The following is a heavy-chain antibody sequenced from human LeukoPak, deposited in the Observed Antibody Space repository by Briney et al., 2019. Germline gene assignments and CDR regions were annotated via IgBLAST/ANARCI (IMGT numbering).Heavy chain of an antibody. V-gene: IGHV3-30-3*01. CDR2: ISDDGSRT. Sequence: PGGSLRLSCAASGFTFSTYAVNWVRQAPGKGLEWVAIISDDGSRTYYSNSVKGRFTISRDNSRNTLYLQMNSLRPEDTAVYYCARGNGPGSFLIDYWGQGTLVTVSS. CDR1: GFTFSTYA. J-gene: IGHJ4*02. CDR3: ARGNGPGSFLIDY. D-gene: IGHD3-10*01.